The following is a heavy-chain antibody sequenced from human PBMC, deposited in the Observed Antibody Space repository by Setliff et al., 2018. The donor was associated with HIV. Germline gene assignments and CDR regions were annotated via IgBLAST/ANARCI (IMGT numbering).Heavy chain of an antibody. CDR3: AREGKTAVVTKYFDY. CDR2: IDYSGSA. CDR1: GGSVNSATYY. J-gene: IGHJ4*02. Sequence: PSETLSLTCTVSGGSVNSATYYWSWIRQHPGKGLEWIGYIDYSGSAFYNPSLKSRITISVDTSKNQFSLRMKSVTAADTAMYYCAREGKTAVVTKYFDYWGQGTMVTVSS. V-gene: IGHV4-31*03. D-gene: IGHD5-18*01.